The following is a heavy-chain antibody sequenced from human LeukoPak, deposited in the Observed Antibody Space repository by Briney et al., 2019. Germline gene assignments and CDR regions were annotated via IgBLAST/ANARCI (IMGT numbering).Heavy chain of an antibody. V-gene: IGHV4-34*01. J-gene: IGHJ4*02. CDR2: INHGGFT. CDR1: GGSFSTYY. CDR3: ARGGGYSYYDY. Sequence: PSETLSLTCAVYGGSFSTYYWSWIRQPPGKGLEWIGEINHGGFTNYNPSLKSRVTISVDTPKNQFSLRLSSLTAADAAVYFCARGGGYSYYDYWGQGTLVTVSS. D-gene: IGHD5-18*01.